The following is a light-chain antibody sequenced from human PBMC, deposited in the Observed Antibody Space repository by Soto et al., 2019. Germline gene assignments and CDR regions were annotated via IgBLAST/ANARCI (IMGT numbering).Light chain of an antibody. V-gene: IGKV3-15*01. CDR3: QPYKSWLPYT. CDR1: QSINNY. CDR2: DAS. Sequence: EIGMTQSPATLSVSPGERATLSCRASQSINNYLAWYQQKPGQAPSLLIYDASSRDTGVPARFSVSGSGTEFTLTITSRQAQDFAVYYCQPYKSWLPYTFGQGTKLDIK. J-gene: IGKJ2*01.